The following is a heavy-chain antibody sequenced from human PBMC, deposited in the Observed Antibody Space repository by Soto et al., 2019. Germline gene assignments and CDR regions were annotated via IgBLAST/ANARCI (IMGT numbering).Heavy chain of an antibody. V-gene: IGHV3-74*01. CDR2: VNSDGSIT. Sequence: GGSLRLSCAASGFDFTNAWMHWVRQAPGKGLVWVSHVNSDGSITTYADSVKGRYTISRDNAKNTVYLQMNSLRVEDTAVYYCTRDQRYSSAVWGQGTLVTVSS. D-gene: IGHD5-18*01. J-gene: IGHJ4*02. CDR3: TRDQRYSSAV. CDR1: GFDFTNAW.